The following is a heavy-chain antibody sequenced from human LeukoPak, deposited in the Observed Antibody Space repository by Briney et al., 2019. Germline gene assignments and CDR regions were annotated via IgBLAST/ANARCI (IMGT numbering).Heavy chain of an antibody. CDR3: ASLSQYPSAWFDP. Sequence: GSLRLSCAASGINFNNYWMHWVRQTPGKGLEWVSRINSDGSTTTYADSVKGRFTISRDNTKNMLYLQMNSLTAEDTAMYYCASLSQYPSAWFDPWGQGTLVTVSS. V-gene: IGHV3-74*01. D-gene: IGHD2/OR15-2a*01. CDR1: GINFNNYW. CDR2: INSDGSTT. J-gene: IGHJ5*02.